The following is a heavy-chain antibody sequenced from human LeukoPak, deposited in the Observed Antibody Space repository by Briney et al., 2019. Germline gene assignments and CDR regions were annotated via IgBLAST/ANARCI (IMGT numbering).Heavy chain of an antibody. J-gene: IGHJ6*02. CDR3: ARDLSGWTPSYYYYYGMDV. CDR2: INTNTGNP. Sequence: ASVKVSCKASGYTFTSYAINWVRQAPGQGLEWMGWINTNTGNPTYAQGFTGRFVFSLDTSVSTAYLQISSLKAEDTAVYYCARDLSGWTPSYYYYYGMDVWGQGTTVTVSS. D-gene: IGHD3-3*01. V-gene: IGHV7-4-1*02. CDR1: GYTFTSYA.